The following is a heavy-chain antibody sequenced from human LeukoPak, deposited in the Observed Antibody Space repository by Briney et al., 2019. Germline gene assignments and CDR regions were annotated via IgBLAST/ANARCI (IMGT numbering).Heavy chain of an antibody. D-gene: IGHD3-22*01. V-gene: IGHV1-69*05. CDR3: ARYRPTYYYDSSGYSGSGPYFDY. CDR2: IIPIFGTA. CDR1: GGTFSSYA. Sequence: GSSVKVSCKASGGTFSSYAISWVRQAPGQGLEWMGGIIPIFGTANYAQKFQGRVTITTDEFTSTAYMELSSLRSEDTAVYYCARYRPTYYYDSSGYSGSGPYFDYWGQGTLVTVSS. J-gene: IGHJ4*02.